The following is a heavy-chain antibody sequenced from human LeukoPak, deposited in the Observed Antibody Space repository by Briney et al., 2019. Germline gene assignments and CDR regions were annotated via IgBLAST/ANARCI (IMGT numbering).Heavy chain of an antibody. CDR1: GFNFIDYS. J-gene: IGHJ4*01. D-gene: IGHD5-12*01. Sequence: GGSLRLSCAASGFNFIDYSMNWVRQAPGKGLEWISYIGISSGNTQYADSVKGRFTISRDKARNSLYLQMNSLRVEDTAVYYCARDHRYAFDNWGHGTLVTVSS. CDR3: ARDHRYAFDN. V-gene: IGHV3-48*01. CDR2: IGISSGNT.